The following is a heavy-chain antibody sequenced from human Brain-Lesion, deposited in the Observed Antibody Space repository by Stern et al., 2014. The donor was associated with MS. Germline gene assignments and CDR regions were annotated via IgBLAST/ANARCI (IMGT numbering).Heavy chain of an antibody. CDR1: GFTFSNYW. CDR2: VNNDGRRT. Sequence: EVQLEESGGGLVQPGGSLRLSCAASGFTFSNYWMHWVRKAPGKGLVWVSRVNNDGRRTSYADSVKGRFTMSRDNAKNTLYLQMNSLRVEDTAIYYCARGERWFDSWGQGTLVTVSS. CDR3: ARGERWFDS. D-gene: IGHD3-10*01. J-gene: IGHJ5*01. V-gene: IGHV3-74*02.